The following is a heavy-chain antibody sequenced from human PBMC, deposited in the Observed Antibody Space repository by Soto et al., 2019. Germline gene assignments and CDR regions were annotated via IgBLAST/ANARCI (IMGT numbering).Heavy chain of an antibody. CDR3: ARDADYGDYEARSATNDAFDI. CDR1: GFTFSSYS. D-gene: IGHD4-17*01. CDR2: ISSSSSYI. V-gene: IGHV3-21*01. Sequence: GGSLRLSCAASGFTFSSYSMNWVRQAPGKGLEWVSSISSSSSYIYYADSVKGRFTISRDNAKNSLYLQMNSLRAEDTAVYYCARDADYGDYEARSATNDAFDIWGQGTMVTVSS. J-gene: IGHJ3*02.